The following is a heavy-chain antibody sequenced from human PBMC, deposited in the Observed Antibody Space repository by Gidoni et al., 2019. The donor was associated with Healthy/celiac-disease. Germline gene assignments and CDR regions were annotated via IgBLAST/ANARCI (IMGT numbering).Heavy chain of an antibody. J-gene: IGHJ4*02. Sequence: QVQLVQSGAEVKKPGSSVKVSCKASGGTFSSHAISWVRQAPGQGLEWMGGIIPIFGTANYAQKFQGRVTITADESTSTAYMELSSLRSEDTAVYYCARDRKDFWSGSSAWTWSGVLGYWGQGTLVTVSS. D-gene: IGHD3-3*01. CDR1: GGTFSSHA. V-gene: IGHV1-69*01. CDR3: ARDRKDFWSGSSAWTWSGVLGY. CDR2: IIPIFGTA.